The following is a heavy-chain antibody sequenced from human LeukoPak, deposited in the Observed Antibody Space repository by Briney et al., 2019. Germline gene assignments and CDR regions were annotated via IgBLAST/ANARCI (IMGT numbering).Heavy chain of an antibody. J-gene: IGHJ3*02. CDR1: GGSISSYH. CDR2: ISYSGST. CDR3: VRGNYDSRGYSNAFDI. V-gene: IGHV4-59*01. D-gene: IGHD3-22*01. Sequence: AETLSLTCTVSGGSISSYHWSWIRQPPGKILEWIGFISYSGSTNSNPSLKSRVAISIDTSENQFSLKLSSVTAADTAVYYCVRGNYDSRGYSNAFDIWGQGAMVTVSS.